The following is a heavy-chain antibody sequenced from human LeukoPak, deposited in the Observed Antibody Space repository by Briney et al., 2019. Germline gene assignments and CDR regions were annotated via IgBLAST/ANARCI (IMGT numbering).Heavy chain of an antibody. Sequence: ASLKVSCKASGDTFTGYAIRWVRQAPGQSLEWMARVNARNGNTKYAEKFQGRVTITRGTSANTVYMELSSLKSQDTAVYYCARGPLGRNGDYFDYWGQGTLVTVSS. D-gene: IGHD7-27*01. CDR2: VNARNGNT. CDR1: GDTFTGYA. CDR3: ARGPLGRNGDYFDY. V-gene: IGHV1-3*01. J-gene: IGHJ4*02.